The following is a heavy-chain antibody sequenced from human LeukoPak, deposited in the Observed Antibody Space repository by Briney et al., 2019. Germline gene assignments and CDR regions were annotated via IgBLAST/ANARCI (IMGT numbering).Heavy chain of an antibody. J-gene: IGHJ4*02. Sequence: GASVKVSCKASGYTFTSYGISWVRQAPGQGLEWMGWISAYNGNTNYAQKLQGRVTMTTDTSTSTAYMELRSLRSDDTAVYYCARVSSPIELGDFDYWGQGTLVTVSS. D-gene: IGHD7-27*01. V-gene: IGHV1-18*01. CDR3: ARVSSPIELGDFDY. CDR2: ISAYNGNT. CDR1: GYTFTSYG.